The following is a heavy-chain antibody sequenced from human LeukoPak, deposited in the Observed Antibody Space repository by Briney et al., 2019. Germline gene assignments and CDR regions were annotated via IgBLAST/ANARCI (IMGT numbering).Heavy chain of an antibody. CDR3: ARGGYSYGFGLDP. CDR1: GFTFSSYS. D-gene: IGHD5-18*01. V-gene: IGHV3-21*04. Sequence: GGSLRLSCAASGFTFSSYSMNWVRQAPGKGLEWVSSISSSSSYIYYADSVKGRFTISRDNAKNSLYLQMNSLRAEDTAVYYCARGGYSYGFGLDPWGQGTLVTVSS. CDR2: ISSSSSYI. J-gene: IGHJ5*02.